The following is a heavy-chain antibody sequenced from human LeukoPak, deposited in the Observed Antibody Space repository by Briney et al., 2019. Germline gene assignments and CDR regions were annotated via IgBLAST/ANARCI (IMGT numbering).Heavy chain of an antibody. V-gene: IGHV4-59*01. Sequence: PSETLSLTCTVSGGSISSYYWSWIRQPPGKGLEWIGYIYYSGSTIYNPSLKSRVTISVDTSKNQFSLKLSSVTAADTAVYYCARALYSSSWPFIDYWGQGTLVTVSS. CDR3: ARALYSSSWPFIDY. J-gene: IGHJ4*02. CDR1: GGSISSYY. D-gene: IGHD6-13*01. CDR2: IYYSGST.